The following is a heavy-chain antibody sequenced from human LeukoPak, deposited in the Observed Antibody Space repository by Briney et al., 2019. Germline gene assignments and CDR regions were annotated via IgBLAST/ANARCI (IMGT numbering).Heavy chain of an antibody. CDR2: ISSSSSYT. V-gene: IGHV3-11*06. CDR3: ARHLKLPYGSGSSGAFDI. CDR1: GFTFSDYY. Sequence: MAGGSLRLSCAASGFTFSDYYMSWVRQAPGKGLEWVSYISSSSSYTNYADSVKGRFTISRENAKNSLYLQMNSLRAEDTAVYYCARHLKLPYGSGSSGAFDIWGQGTMVTVSS. D-gene: IGHD3-10*01. J-gene: IGHJ3*02.